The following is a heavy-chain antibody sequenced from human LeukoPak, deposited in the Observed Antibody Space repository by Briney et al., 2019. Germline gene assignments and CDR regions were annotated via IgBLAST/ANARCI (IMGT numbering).Heavy chain of an antibody. Sequence: GESLKISCKGSGYDFTSYWIAWVRQMPGKGLEWMGVIYPGDSDTRYSPSFQGQVTISADKSINTAYLQRKSLKASDTAMYCCARRQSGSYAFDYWGQGTLVTVSS. CDR2: IYPGDSDT. V-gene: IGHV5-51*01. D-gene: IGHD1-26*01. CDR1: GYDFTSYW. J-gene: IGHJ4*02. CDR3: ARRQSGSYAFDY.